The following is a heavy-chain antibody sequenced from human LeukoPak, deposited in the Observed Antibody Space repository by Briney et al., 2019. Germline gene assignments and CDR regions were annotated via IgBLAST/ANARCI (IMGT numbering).Heavy chain of an antibody. Sequence: GASVKVSCKTSGYTFTSYYMHWLRQAPGQGLEWMGWISPNSGGTNYAQKFQGRATMTRDTSISTAYVELSSLRSDDTGVYYCARGTPYYHESSSYNYFDPWGQGTLVTVSS. V-gene: IGHV1-2*02. CDR2: ISPNSGGT. J-gene: IGHJ5*02. CDR3: ARGTPYYHESSSYNYFDP. D-gene: IGHD3-22*01. CDR1: GYTFTSYY.